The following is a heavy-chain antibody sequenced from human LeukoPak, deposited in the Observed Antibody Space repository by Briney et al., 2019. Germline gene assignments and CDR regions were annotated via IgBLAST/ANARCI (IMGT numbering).Heavy chain of an antibody. V-gene: IGHV1-58*01. Sequence: ASVKVSCKAPGFTFTSSAVQWVRQARGQRLEWIGWIVVGSGNTNYAQKFQERVTITRDMSTSTAYMELSSLRSEDTAVYYCAADPNYYDSSGLDYWGQGTLVTVSS. D-gene: IGHD3-22*01. CDR1: GFTFTSSA. CDR2: IVVGSGNT. J-gene: IGHJ4*02. CDR3: AADPNYYDSSGLDY.